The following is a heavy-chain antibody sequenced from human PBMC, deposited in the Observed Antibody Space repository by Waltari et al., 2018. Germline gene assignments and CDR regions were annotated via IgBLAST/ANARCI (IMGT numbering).Heavy chain of an antibody. CDR1: GFTVSSNY. D-gene: IGHD2-2*01. V-gene: IGHV3-53*04. Sequence: EVQLVESGGGLVQPGGSLRLSCAASGFTVSSNYMSWVRQAPGKGLEWVSVSYSGGSTYYADSVKGRFTISRHNSKNTLDLQMNSLRAEDTAVYYCARDTHCSSTSCFNWYFDLWGRGTLVTVSS. J-gene: IGHJ2*01. CDR3: ARDTHCSSTSCFNWYFDL. CDR2: SYSGGST.